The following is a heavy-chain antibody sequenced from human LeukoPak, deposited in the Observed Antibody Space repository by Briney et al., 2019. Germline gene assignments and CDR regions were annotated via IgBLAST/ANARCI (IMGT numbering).Heavy chain of an antibody. J-gene: IGHJ4*02. Sequence: PGPSLRVSCVASGFSFSSYWMYWVRQAPGKGLVWVSRINSDGSSTSYADFVKGRFAISRDSAKNTLYLQMNSLKAEDTAVYYCARGGSSGWNDNWGQGTLVTVSS. V-gene: IGHV3-74*01. CDR1: GFSFSSYW. CDR2: INSDGSST. D-gene: IGHD6-19*01. CDR3: ARGGSSGWNDN.